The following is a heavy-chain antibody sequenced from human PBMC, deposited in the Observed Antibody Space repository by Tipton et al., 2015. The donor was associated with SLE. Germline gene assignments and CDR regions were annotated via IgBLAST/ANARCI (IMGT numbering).Heavy chain of an antibody. Sequence: SLRLSCAASGFTFSSYSMNWVRQAPGKGLEWVSYISSSSSTIYYADSVKGRFTISRDNAKSSLYLQMNSLRAEDTAVYYCAKEVMVRGVNWFDPWGQGTLVTVSS. V-gene: IGHV3-48*01. CDR1: GFTFSSYS. CDR3: AKEVMVRGVNWFDP. J-gene: IGHJ5*02. D-gene: IGHD3-10*01. CDR2: ISSSSSTI.